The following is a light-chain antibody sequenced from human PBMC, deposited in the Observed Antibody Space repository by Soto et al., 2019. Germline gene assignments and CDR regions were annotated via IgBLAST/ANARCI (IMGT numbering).Light chain of an antibody. CDR1: SSNIGARYD. V-gene: IGLV1-40*01. CDR2: GNN. J-gene: IGLJ1*01. CDR3: QSYDRSLSGLFV. Sequence: QPVLTQPPSVSGAPGQRVTISCTGSSSNIGARYDVHWYQQLPGTAPKLLIYGNNNRPSGVPDRFSGSKSGTSASLAITGLQAEDEADYYCQSYDRSLSGLFVFGTGTKLTVL.